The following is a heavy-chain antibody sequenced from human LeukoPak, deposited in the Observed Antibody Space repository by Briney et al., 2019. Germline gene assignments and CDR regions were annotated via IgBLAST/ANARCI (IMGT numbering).Heavy chain of an antibody. Sequence: PGGSLRLSCAASGFTFSNCAMHWVRQAPGKGLERVAVIWYEGTNEYYAEAVKGRFTISRDNSKNTLYLQMNSLRAEDSAVYYCARAIVGHTGDYWGQGTLVTVAS. J-gene: IGHJ4*02. CDR1: GFTFSNCA. V-gene: IGHV3-33*01. CDR3: ARAIVGHTGDY. CDR2: IWYEGTNE. D-gene: IGHD1-26*01.